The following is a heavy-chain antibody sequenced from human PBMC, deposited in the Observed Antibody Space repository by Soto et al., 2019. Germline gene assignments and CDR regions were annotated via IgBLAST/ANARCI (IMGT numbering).Heavy chain of an antibody. CDR2: ISGYNGNT. Sequence: QVQLVQSGGEVKKPGASVKVSCKTSGYSFTTYGISWVRQAPGQGLEWMGWISGYNGNTNYAQKFQGRGTRTTDTSTSTAYMELRSLRSDDTAVYYCAREGPAPYYYYGMDVWGQGSTVAVSS. CDR1: GYSFTTYG. CDR3: AREGPAPYYYYGMDV. J-gene: IGHJ6*02. V-gene: IGHV1-18*01.